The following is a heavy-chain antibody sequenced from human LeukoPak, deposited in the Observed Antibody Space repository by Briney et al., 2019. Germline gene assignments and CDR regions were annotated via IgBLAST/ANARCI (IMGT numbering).Heavy chain of an antibody. J-gene: IGHJ4*02. CDR3: AHRHGHSSGWYGENFDY. CDR1: GFSLSTSGVG. V-gene: IGHV2-5*01. CDR2: IYWNDDK. D-gene: IGHD6-19*01. Sequence: SGPTLVNPTQTLTLTCTFSGFSLSTSGVGVGWIRQPPGKALEWLALIYWNDDKRYSPSLKSRLTITKGTSKNQVVLTMTNMDPVDTATYYCAHRHGHSSGWYGENFDYWGQGTLVTVSS.